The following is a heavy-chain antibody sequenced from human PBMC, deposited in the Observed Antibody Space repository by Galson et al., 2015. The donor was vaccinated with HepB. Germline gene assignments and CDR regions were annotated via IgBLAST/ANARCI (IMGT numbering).Heavy chain of an antibody. Sequence: SLRLSCAASGFTFSNAWMSWVRQAPGKGLEWVGRIKSKTDGGTTDYAAPVKGRFTISRDDSKNTLYLQMNSLKTEDTAVYYCTTPKGITGRRGAWGYWGQGTLVTVSS. CDR1: GFTFSNAW. V-gene: IGHV3-15*01. D-gene: IGHD1-20*01. J-gene: IGHJ4*02. CDR3: TTPKGITGRRGAWGY. CDR2: IKSKTDGGTT.